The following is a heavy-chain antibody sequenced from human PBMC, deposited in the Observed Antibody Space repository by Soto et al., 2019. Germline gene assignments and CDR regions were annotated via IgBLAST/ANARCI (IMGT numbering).Heavy chain of an antibody. D-gene: IGHD2-21*02. Sequence: EVQLLESGGGLVQPGGSLRLSCAASGFTFSNYAMSWVRQAPGKGLEWVSGISGGGGSSYYADSVKGRFTISRDNSKNTLYLQMNRLRAEATVVYYCAHNCGVDCHSVFFYWGQGTLVIVSS. V-gene: IGHV3-23*01. CDR2: ISGGGGSS. J-gene: IGHJ4*02. CDR1: GFTFSNYA. CDR3: AHNCGVDCHSVFFY.